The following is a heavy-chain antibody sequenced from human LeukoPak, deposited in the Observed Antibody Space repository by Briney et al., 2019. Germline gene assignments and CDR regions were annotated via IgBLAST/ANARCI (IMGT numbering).Heavy chain of an antibody. V-gene: IGHV1-2*02. D-gene: IGHD2-8*01. CDR2: INPNSGGT. Sequence: ASVEVSGKPSGYTFTVNYRHWGRHAPGQGPEWMGWINPNSGGTNYAQKFQGRVTMTRDTSISTAYMELSRLTSDDTAVYYCARVGFCTKGVCYSFDYWGQGTLVTVSS. CDR1: GYTFTVNY. CDR3: ARVGFCTKGVCYSFDY. J-gene: IGHJ4*02.